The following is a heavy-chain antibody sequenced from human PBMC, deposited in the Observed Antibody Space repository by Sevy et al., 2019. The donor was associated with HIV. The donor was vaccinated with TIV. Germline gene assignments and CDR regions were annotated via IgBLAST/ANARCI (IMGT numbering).Heavy chain of an antibody. Sequence: LSLTCAVYGGSFSGYYWSWIRQPPGKGLEWIGEINHSGSTNYNPSLKSRVTISVDTSKNQFSLKLSSVTAADTAVYYCARMTTAAQGFDYWGQGTLVTVSS. V-gene: IGHV4-34*01. J-gene: IGHJ4*02. D-gene: IGHD4-17*01. CDR2: INHSGST. CDR1: GGSFSGYY. CDR3: ARMTTAAQGFDY.